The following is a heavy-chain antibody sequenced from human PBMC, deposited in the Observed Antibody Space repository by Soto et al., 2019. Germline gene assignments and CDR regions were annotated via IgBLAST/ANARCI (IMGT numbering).Heavy chain of an antibody. CDR2: IKSKTDGGTT. J-gene: IGHJ4*02. CDR1: GFTFSSYS. D-gene: IGHD6-25*01. CDR3: TTETPTAAFDY. Sequence: GGSLRLSCAASGFTFSSYSMNWVRQAPGKGLEWVGRIKSKTDGGTTDYAAPVKGRFTISRDDSKNTLYLQMNSLKTEDTAVYYCTTETPTAAFDYWGQGTLVTVSS. V-gene: IGHV3-15*07.